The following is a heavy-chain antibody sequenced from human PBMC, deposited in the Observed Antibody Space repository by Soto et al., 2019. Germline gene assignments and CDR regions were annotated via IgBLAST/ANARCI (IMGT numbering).Heavy chain of an antibody. V-gene: IGHV1-18*01. D-gene: IGHD3-10*01. Sequence: SXKVSYKASGYTXSSYSIGWVRQAPGQGLEWIGWISAYNCNTKYEQKLQGRVTMTTDTSTSTAYMELRSMRSDDTAVYYCASSRSGGSGSYYKYWGQGILGTVSS. J-gene: IGHJ4*02. CDR1: GYTXSSYS. CDR2: ISAYNCNT. CDR3: ASSRSGGSGSYYKY.